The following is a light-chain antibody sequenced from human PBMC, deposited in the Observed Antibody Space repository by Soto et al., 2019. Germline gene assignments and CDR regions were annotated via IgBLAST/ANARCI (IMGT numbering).Light chain of an antibody. J-gene: IGKJ2*01. CDR1: QSVSSN. V-gene: IGKV3-15*01. Sequence: DIVMTQSPVTLSVSPGERATLSCRASQSVSSNLAWYQQRPGQSLRLLFYGASTRATGIPARFSGSGSGTDFTLTISSQQSEDFAVYYCQQSNKWPYTFGQGTKLE. CDR2: GAS. CDR3: QQSNKWPYT.